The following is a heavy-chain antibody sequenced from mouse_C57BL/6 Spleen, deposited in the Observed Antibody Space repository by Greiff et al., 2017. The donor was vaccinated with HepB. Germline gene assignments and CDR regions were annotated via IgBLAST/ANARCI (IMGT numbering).Heavy chain of an antibody. J-gene: IGHJ4*01. CDR3: ARARVLYAMDY. V-gene: IGHV5-17*01. CDR2: ISSGSSTI. Sequence: EVKLEESGGGLVKPGGSLKLSCAASGFTFSDYGMHWVRQAPEKGLEWVAYISSGSSTIYYADTVKGRFTISRDNAKNTLFLQMTSLRSEDTAMYYCARARVLYAMDYWGQGTSVTVSS. CDR1: GFTFSDYG.